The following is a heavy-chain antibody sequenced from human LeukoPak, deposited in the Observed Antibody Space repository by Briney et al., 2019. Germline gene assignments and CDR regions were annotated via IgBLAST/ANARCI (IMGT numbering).Heavy chain of an antibody. CDR3: ARSRDYPSHVRGPFDY. D-gene: IGHD4-17*01. Sequence: GGSLRLSCAASGFTFSSHGMHWVRQAPGKGLEWVAFVRSDGTTKYYADSVKGRFTISRDNSKNTMHLQMNSLRPEDTAVYYCARSRDYPSHVRGPFDYWGQGTLVTVSS. J-gene: IGHJ4*02. CDR1: GFTFSSHG. V-gene: IGHV3-30*02. CDR2: VRSDGTTK.